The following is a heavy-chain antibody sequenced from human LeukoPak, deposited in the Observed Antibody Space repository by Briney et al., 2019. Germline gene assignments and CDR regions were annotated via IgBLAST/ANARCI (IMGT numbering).Heavy chain of an antibody. D-gene: IGHD3-9*01. J-gene: IGHJ4*02. CDR2: IKSKTNGGTT. CDR1: GFTFSNAW. Sequence: GGSLRLSCAASGFTFSNAWMSWVRQAPGKGLEWVGRIKSKTNGGTTDYAAPVKGRFTISRDDSKNTLYLQMNSLKTEDTAVYYCTTDDGELRYFDWLPPYYFDYWGQGTLVTVSS. V-gene: IGHV3-15*01. CDR3: TTDDGELRYFDWLPPYYFDY.